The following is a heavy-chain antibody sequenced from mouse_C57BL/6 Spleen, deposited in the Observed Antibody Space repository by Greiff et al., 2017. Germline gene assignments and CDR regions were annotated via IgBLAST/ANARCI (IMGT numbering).Heavy chain of an antibody. CDR3: ATTDFDY. CDR2: IDPYDSYT. D-gene: IGHD6-1*01. CDR1: GYTFTRYW. Sequence: QVQLQQPGAELVKPGASVKLSCKASGYTFTRYWMQWVKQRPGQGLEWIGEIDPYDSYTNYNQKFKGKATLTVDTSSSTACMQLSSLTSEDSAVYYCATTDFDYWGQGTTLTVSS. J-gene: IGHJ2*01. V-gene: IGHV1-50*01.